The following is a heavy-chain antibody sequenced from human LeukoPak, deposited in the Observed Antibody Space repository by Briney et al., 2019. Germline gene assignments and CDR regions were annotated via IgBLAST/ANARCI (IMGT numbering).Heavy chain of an antibody. CDR3: ARDQGTMGGKGY. CDR2: ISGSGGST. D-gene: IGHD3-10*01. Sequence: PGGSLRLSCAASGFTFSSYAVSWVRQAPGKGLEWVSSISGSGGSTYSADSVKGRFTISRDNSKNTLYLRMNSLRAEDTAVYYCARDQGTMGGKGYWGQGILVTASS. J-gene: IGHJ4*02. CDR1: GFTFSSYA. V-gene: IGHV3-23*01.